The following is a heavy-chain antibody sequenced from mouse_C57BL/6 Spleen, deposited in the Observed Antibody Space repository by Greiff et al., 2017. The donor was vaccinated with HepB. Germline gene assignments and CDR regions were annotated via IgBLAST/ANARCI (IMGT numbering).Heavy chain of an antibody. CDR1: GFTFSDYG. CDR2: ISSGSSTI. V-gene: IGHV5-17*01. Sequence: VQLKESGGGLVKPGGSLKLSCAASGFTFSDYGMHWVRQAPEKGLEWVAYISSGSSTIYYADTVKGRFTISRDIAKNTLFLQMTSLRSEDTAMYYCARDYDYDGYYFDYWGQGTTLTVSS. D-gene: IGHD2-4*01. J-gene: IGHJ2*01. CDR3: ARDYDYDGYYFDY.